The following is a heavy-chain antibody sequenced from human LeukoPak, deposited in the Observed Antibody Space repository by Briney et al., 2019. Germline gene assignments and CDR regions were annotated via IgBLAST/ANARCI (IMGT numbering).Heavy chain of an antibody. CDR1: GFTFSSYA. V-gene: IGHV3-30*04. Sequence: GGSLRLSCAASGFTFSSYAMHWVRQAPGKGLEWVAVISYDGSNKYYADSVKGRFTISGDNAKNTLYLQMNSLRAGDTAVYYCASTPNGVAAIYFDYWGQGTLVTVSS. CDR2: ISYDGSNK. CDR3: ASTPNGVAAIYFDY. D-gene: IGHD2-15*01. J-gene: IGHJ4*02.